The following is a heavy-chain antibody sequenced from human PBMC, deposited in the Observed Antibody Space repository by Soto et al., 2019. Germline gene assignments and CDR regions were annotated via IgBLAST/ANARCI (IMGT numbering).Heavy chain of an antibody. CDR1: GFTFSSYW. D-gene: IGHD3-22*01. CDR2: INIDGTTT. V-gene: IGHV3-74*01. Sequence: GSLRLSCAASGFTFSSYWMHWVRQAPGKGLVWVSSINIDGTTTIYADSVKGRFTISRDTAKNTLYLQMNSLRAEDTAVYYCAREGYYDTSGDSHDAFDVWGQGTVVTVSS. J-gene: IGHJ3*01. CDR3: AREGYYDTSGDSHDAFDV.